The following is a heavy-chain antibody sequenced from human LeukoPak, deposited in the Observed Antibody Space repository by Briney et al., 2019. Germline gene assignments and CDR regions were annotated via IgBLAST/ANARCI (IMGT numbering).Heavy chain of an antibody. Sequence: PSETLSLTCTVSGGSISSSSYYSGWIRQPPGKGLEWIGSIYYSGSTYYNPSLKSRVTISVDTSKNQFSLNLSSVTAADTAVYYCARSHRSGWYAYWGQGTLVTVSS. D-gene: IGHD6-19*01. CDR1: GGSISSSSYY. CDR3: ARSHRSGWYAY. CDR2: IYYSGST. V-gene: IGHV4-39*01. J-gene: IGHJ4*02.